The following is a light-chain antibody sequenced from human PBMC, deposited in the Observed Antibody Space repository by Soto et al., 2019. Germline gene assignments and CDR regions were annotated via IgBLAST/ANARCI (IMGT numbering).Light chain of an antibody. CDR1: QSVSSY. V-gene: IGKV3-11*01. CDR3: QQRSNWQYT. J-gene: IGKJ2*01. Sequence: EIVLTQSPATLSLSPGERATLSCRASQSVSSYSAWYQQKPGQAPRLLIYDTSNRATGIPARFSGSGSGTDFTLTISGLEPADFAVYYCQQRSNWQYTFGLGTRLEIQ. CDR2: DTS.